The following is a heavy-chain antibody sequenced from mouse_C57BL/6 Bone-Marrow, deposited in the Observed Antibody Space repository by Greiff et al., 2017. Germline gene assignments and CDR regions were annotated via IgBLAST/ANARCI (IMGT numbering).Heavy chain of an antibody. Sequence: VKLQESGAELARPGASVKLSCKASGYTFTSYGISWVKQRTGQGLEWIGEIYPRSGNTYYNEKFKGKATLTADKSSSTAYMELRSLTSEDSAVYVCARDDYDGVYLDYWAKAPLSQSPQ. CDR2: IYPRSGNT. CDR3: ARDDYDGVYLDY. D-gene: IGHD2-4*01. CDR1: GYTFTSYG. J-gene: IGHJ2*01. V-gene: IGHV1-81*01.